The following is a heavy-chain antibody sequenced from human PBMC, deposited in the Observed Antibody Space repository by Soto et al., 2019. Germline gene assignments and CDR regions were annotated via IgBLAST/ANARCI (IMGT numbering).Heavy chain of an antibody. Sequence: QLQLQESGPGLVKPSETLSLTCTVSGVSISSSTDYWGWIRQPPGKGLEWIGTISSSGSTSYNPSLESRVTISVDTASNHFSVELTSVTAADTAVYYCARRIFAHWYFDLWGRGTLVTVSP. V-gene: IGHV4-39*02. CDR1: GVSISSSTDY. J-gene: IGHJ2*01. CDR2: ISSSGST. D-gene: IGHD3-3*01. CDR3: ARRIFAHWYFDL.